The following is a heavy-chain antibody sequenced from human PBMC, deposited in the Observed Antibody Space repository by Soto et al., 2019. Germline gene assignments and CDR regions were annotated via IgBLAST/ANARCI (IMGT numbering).Heavy chain of an antibody. V-gene: IGHV3-23*01. CDR1: GFIFSSYA. CDR2: ISGSGGST. D-gene: IGHD6-13*01. J-gene: IGHJ4*02. Sequence: GGSVRLSCAASGFIFSSYAMSWVRQAPGKGLEWVSAISGSGGSTYYADSVKGRFTISRDNSKNTLYLQMNSLRAEDTAVYYCAKLEGHLAAAGNFDYWAQGTLVTVS. CDR3: AKLEGHLAAAGNFDY.